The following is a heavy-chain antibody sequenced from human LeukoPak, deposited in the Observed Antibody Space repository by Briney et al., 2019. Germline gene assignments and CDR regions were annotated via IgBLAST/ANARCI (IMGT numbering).Heavy chain of an antibody. V-gene: IGHV1-18*01. CDR3: ARDHRGQLAEYFQH. CDR2: ISAYNGNT. D-gene: IGHD2-2*01. J-gene: IGHJ1*01. CDR1: GYTFTSYG. Sequence: GASVKVSCKASGYTFTSYGISWVRQAPGQGLEWMGWISAYNGNTNYAQKLQGRVTVTTDTSTSTAYMELRSLRSDDTAVYYCARDHRGQLAEYFQHWGQGTLVTVSS.